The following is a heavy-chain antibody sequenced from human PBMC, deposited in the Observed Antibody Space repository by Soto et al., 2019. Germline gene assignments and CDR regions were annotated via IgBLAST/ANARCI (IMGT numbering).Heavy chain of an antibody. CDR3: ARRYGLGSFDY. CDR2: IYYSGST. J-gene: IGHJ4*02. Sequence: ASETLSLTCTVSGGSISSYYWSWIRQPPGKGLEWIGYIYYSGSTNYNPSLKSRVTISVDTSKNQFSLKLSSVTAADTAVYYCARRYGLGSFDYWGQGTLVTVSS. V-gene: IGHV4-59*08. D-gene: IGHD3-10*01. CDR1: GGSISSYY.